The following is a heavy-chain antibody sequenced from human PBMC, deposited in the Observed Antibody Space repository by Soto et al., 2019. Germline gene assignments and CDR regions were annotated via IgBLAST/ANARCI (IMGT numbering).Heavy chain of an antibody. D-gene: IGHD2-2*01. J-gene: IGHJ5*02. Sequence: QVQLVQSGAEVKKPGSSVKVSCKASGGTFSSYAISWVRQAPGQGLEWMGGIIPIFGTANYAQKFQGRVTXXAXEXXSTAYMELSSLRSEDTAVYYCARANTYQHLNWFDPWGQGTLVTVSS. CDR2: IIPIFGTA. CDR3: ARANTYQHLNWFDP. CDR1: GGTFSSYA. V-gene: IGHV1-69*12.